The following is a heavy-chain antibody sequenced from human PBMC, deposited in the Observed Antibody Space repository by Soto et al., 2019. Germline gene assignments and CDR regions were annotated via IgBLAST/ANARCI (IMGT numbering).Heavy chain of an antibody. Sequence: VESLKISCNGSGYNFATYWIGWVRQMPWKGLEWMGIIYPVDSDTRYSPSFQGQVTISADKSISTAYLQWSSLKASDTAMYYCARYWHSYSLNYYRGMDVWGQGTTVTVSS. D-gene: IGHD5-18*01. CDR2: IYPVDSDT. CDR3: ARYWHSYSLNYYRGMDV. V-gene: IGHV5-51*01. CDR1: GYNFATYW. J-gene: IGHJ6*02.